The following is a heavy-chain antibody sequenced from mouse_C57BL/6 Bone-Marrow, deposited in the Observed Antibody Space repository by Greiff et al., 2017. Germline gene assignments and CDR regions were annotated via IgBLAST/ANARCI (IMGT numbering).Heavy chain of an antibody. CDR2: INPSTGGT. J-gene: IGHJ1*03. V-gene: IGHV1-42*01. Sequence: VQLQQSGPELVKPGASVKISCKASGYSFTGYYMNWVKQSPEKSLEWIGEINPSTGGTTYNQKFKAKATLTVDKSSSTAYMQLKSLTSEDSAVYYCARWYYYGSSYWYFDVWGTGTTVTVSS. CDR3: ARWYYYGSSYWYFDV. CDR1: GYSFTGYY. D-gene: IGHD1-1*01.